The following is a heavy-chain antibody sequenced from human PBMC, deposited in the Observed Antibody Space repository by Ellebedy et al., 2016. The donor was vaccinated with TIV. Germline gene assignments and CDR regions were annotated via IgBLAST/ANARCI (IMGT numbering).Heavy chain of an antibody. Sequence: GESLKISCAASGFSFRSYAMSWVRQAPGTGLEWVSAIRNSGDSTYYADSVKGRFTVSRDNSKNTLYLQMSSLRVEDADVYYCAKDKEVSTSLGMDVWGQGTTVTVSS. V-gene: IGHV3-23*01. CDR3: AKDKEVSTSLGMDV. CDR2: IRNSGDST. CDR1: GFSFRSYA. D-gene: IGHD5/OR15-5a*01. J-gene: IGHJ6*02.